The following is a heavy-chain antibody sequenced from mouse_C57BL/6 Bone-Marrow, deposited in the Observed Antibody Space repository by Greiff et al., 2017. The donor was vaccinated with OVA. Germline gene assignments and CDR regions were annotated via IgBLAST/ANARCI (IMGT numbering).Heavy chain of an antibody. CDR3: SNYYGSQAWFAY. CDR2: IYPGNSDT. J-gene: IGHJ3*01. D-gene: IGHD1-1*01. CDR1: GCTFTSYW. V-gene: IGHV1-5*01. Sequence: VQLQQSGTVLARPGASVKMSCKTSGCTFTSYWMHWVKQRPGQGLEWIGAIYPGNSDTSYNQKFKGKAKLTAVTSASTAYMELSSLTNEDSAVYYCSNYYGSQAWFAYWGQGTLVTVSA.